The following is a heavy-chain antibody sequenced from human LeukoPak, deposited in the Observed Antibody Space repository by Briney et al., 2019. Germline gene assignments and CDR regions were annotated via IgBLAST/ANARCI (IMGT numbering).Heavy chain of an antibody. J-gene: IGHJ4*02. D-gene: IGHD1-26*01. CDR3: TIVGPYIPLDY. V-gene: IGHV1-2*06. Sequence: ASVKVSCKASGYTFTGYYMHWVRQAPGQGLEWMGRINPNRGGTNYAQKFQGRVTMTRDTSISTAYMELSRLRSDDTAVYYCTIVGPYIPLDYWGQGTLVTVSS. CDR2: INPNRGGT. CDR1: GYTFTGYY.